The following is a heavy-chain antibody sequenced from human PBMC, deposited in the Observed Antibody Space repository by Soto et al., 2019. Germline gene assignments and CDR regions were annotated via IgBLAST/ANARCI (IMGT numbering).Heavy chain of an antibody. D-gene: IGHD1-26*01. J-gene: IGHJ6*04. Sequence: GGSLRLSCAASGFTYSSYGMHWVRQAPGKGLEWVAVISYDGSNKYYADSVKGRFTISRDNSKNTLYLQMNSLRAEDTAVYYCAKYHLYRGSDYNSGMDVWGEGTTVTVFS. CDR2: ISYDGSNK. CDR1: GFTYSSYG. CDR3: AKYHLYRGSDYNSGMDV. V-gene: IGHV3-30*18.